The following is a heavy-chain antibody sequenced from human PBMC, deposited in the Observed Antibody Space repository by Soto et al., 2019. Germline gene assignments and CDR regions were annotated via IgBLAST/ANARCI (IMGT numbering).Heavy chain of an antibody. V-gene: IGHV4-34*01. CDR1: GGSFSGYY. Sequence: QVQLQQWGAGLLKPSETLSLTCAVYGGSFSGYYWSWIRQPPGKGLAWIGEFNHSGSTNYNPSLNSRVTISVDTSKNQFSLKLSSVTAADTAVYYCASSSSTSCCGFDYWGQGTLVTVSS. CDR3: ASSSSTSCCGFDY. D-gene: IGHD2-2*01. CDR2: FNHSGST. J-gene: IGHJ4*02.